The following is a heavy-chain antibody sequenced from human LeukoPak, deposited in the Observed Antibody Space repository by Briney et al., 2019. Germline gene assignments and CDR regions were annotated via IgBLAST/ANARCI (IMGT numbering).Heavy chain of an antibody. J-gene: IGHJ4*02. V-gene: IGHV3-66*02. Sequence: PGGSLRLSCAASGFTVSSNYMSWVRQAPGKGLEWVSVIYSGGSTYYADSVKGRFTISRDNSKSTLYLQMNSLRAEDTAVYYCARVRNDILTGYDFDYWGQGTLVTVSS. CDR2: IYSGGST. CDR1: GFTVSSNY. D-gene: IGHD3-9*01. CDR3: ARVRNDILTGYDFDY.